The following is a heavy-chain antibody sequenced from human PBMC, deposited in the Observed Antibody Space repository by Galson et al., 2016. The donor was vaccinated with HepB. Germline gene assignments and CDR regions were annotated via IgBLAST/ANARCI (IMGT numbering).Heavy chain of an antibody. CDR1: GYTFSNYG. D-gene: IGHD4-17*01. Sequence: SVKVSCKASGYTFSNYGINWVRQAPGQGLEWMGWISAFNGNTDYAQNFQDRVTMTTDTSTSTAYMELRSLRSDDTAVYYCARPTYGPIYYFDSWGQGTLVTVSS. V-gene: IGHV1-18*01. J-gene: IGHJ4*02. CDR3: ARPTYGPIYYFDS. CDR2: ISAFNGNT.